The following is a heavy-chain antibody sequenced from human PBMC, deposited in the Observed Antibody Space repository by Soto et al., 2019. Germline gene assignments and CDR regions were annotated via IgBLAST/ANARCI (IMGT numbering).Heavy chain of an antibody. D-gene: IGHD2-15*01. CDR1: GGSISSTDHY. J-gene: IGHJ6*02. V-gene: IGHV4-39*01. CDR2: IYYAGST. CDR3: ARLVFHCLRGSCDDYNFYGLDV. Sequence: SETLSLTCTVSGGSISSTDHYWGWIRQPPGKWLEWLGSIYYAGSTFHNPSLKRRATIPVDTSRNQFSLRLSSVTASDTAVYYCARLVFHCLRGSCDDYNFYGLDVWGQGTTVTV.